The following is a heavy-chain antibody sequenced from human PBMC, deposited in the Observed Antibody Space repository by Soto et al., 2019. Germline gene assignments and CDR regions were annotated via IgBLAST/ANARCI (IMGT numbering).Heavy chain of an antibody. D-gene: IGHD4-17*01. CDR2: ISYDGSNK. Sequence: PGGSLRLSCAASGFTFSSYGMHWVRQAPGKGLEWVAVISYDGSNKYYADSVKGRFTISRDNSKNTLYLQMNSLRAEDTAVYYCAKVQGVTTYFDYWGQGTLVTVSS. CDR1: GFTFSSYG. CDR3: AKVQGVTTYFDY. J-gene: IGHJ4*02. V-gene: IGHV3-30*18.